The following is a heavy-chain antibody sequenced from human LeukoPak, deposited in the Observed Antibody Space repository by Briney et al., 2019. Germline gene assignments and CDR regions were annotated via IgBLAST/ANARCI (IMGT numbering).Heavy chain of an antibody. CDR2: IYTSGST. J-gene: IGHJ4*02. Sequence: SETLSLTCTVSGGSISSYYWSWIRQPAGKGLEWIGRIYTSGSTNYNPSPKSRVTMSVDTSKNQFSLKLSSVTAADTAVYYCARTGYSSGWYYFDYWGQGTLVTVSS. D-gene: IGHD6-19*01. V-gene: IGHV4-4*07. CDR1: GGSISSYY. CDR3: ARTGYSSGWYYFDY.